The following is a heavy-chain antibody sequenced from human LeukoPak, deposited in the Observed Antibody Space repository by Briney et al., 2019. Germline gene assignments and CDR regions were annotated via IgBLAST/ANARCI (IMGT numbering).Heavy chain of an antibody. V-gene: IGHV3-74*01. CDR1: GITFSGFW. CDR3: ARGMVVAGSGAFDY. CDR2: INSDGSST. Sequence: GGSLRLSCAGSGITFSGFWMHWVRQAPGKGLVWVSRINSDGSSTNYADSVKGRFTISRDNAKNTLYLQMNSLRAEDTAVYYCARGMVVAGSGAFDYWGQGTLVTVSS. D-gene: IGHD2-15*01. J-gene: IGHJ4*02.